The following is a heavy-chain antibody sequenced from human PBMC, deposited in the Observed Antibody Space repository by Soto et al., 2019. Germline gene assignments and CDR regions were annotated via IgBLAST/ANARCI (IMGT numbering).Heavy chain of an antibody. CDR3: ARASSSSDVLDV. J-gene: IGHJ6*02. CDR2: VYWNDDK. Sequence: QITLKESGPPLVNPTQTVTLTCTFSGFSLSTSGVGVGWIRQPPGKALEWLAVVYWNDDKGYSTSLKSRLTISQDTSKNQVVLTMTNMDPVDTATYYCARASSSSDVLDVWGQGTTVTVSS. D-gene: IGHD6-6*01. V-gene: IGHV2-5*01. CDR1: GFSLSTSGVG.